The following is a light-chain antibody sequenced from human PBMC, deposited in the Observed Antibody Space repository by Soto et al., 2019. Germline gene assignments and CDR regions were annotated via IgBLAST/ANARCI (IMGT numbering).Light chain of an antibody. Sequence: DIVMTQSPDSLALSLGGRAAIHCRSDQGCLFVSNNKNFLAWYQQKPGQPPKLFLNWASTRESGVPDRFSGSGSGTEFTLTISSLHAEDVAVYYCQQFFHAPTFGQGTKVDIK. CDR3: QQFFHAPT. CDR2: WAS. CDR1: QGCLFVSNNKNF. V-gene: IGKV4-1*01. J-gene: IGKJ1*01.